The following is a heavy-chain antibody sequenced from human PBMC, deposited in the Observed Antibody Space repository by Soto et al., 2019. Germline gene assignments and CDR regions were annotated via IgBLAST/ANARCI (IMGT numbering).Heavy chain of an antibody. V-gene: IGHV1-69*12. CDR1: GGTFSSYG. J-gene: IGHJ4*02. CDR3: ARDWGHDCSVGSCYSYY. CDR2: IIPLFGTA. Sequence: QVQLAQSGAEMKKPGSSVKVSCKASGGTFSSYGVSWVRQAPGQGLEWMGGIIPLFGTANYAQKFQGRVTITADESXRKXYIEMSSLRYEDTAVYYCARDWGHDCSVGSCYSYYWGQGTLVTVSS. D-gene: IGHD2-15*01.